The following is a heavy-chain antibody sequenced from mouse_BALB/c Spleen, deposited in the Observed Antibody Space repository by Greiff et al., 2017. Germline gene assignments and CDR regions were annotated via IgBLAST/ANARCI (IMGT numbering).Heavy chain of an antibody. CDR3: ARREKMRGYYEAMDY. V-gene: IGHV14-3*02. CDR1: GFNIKDTY. J-gene: IGHJ4*01. CDR2: IDPANGNT. Sequence: EVQLQQSGAELVKPGASVKLSCTASGFNIKDTYMHWVKQRPEQGLEWIGRIDPANGNTKYDPKFQGKATITADTSSNTAYLQLSSLTSEDTAVYYCARREKMRGYYEAMDYGGQGTSVTVSS. D-gene: IGHD2-3*01.